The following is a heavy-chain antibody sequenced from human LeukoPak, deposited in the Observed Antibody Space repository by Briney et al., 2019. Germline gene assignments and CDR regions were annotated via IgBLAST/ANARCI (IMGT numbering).Heavy chain of an antibody. CDR2: ISSSGNTI. V-gene: IGHV3-48*03. D-gene: IGHD6-13*01. CDR3: ASASSHRIAAGGDY. J-gene: IGHJ4*02. Sequence: GGSLRLSCAASEFTFSSYEMNWVRQAPGKGLEWVSYISSSGNTIYYADSVKGRFTISRDNAKNTLYLQMNSLRGEDTAVYYCASASSHRIAAGGDYWGQGTLVTVSS. CDR1: EFTFSSYE.